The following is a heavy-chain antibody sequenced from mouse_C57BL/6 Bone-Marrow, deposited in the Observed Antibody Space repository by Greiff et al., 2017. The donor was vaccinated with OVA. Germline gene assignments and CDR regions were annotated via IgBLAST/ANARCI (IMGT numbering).Heavy chain of an antibody. CDR3: ARQGGRGYWYFDV. V-gene: IGHV5-2*01. Sequence: EVHLVESGGGLVQPGESLKLSCESNEYEFPSHDMSWVRKTPEKRLELVAAINSDGGSTYYPDTMERRFIISRDNTKKTLYLQMSSLRSEDTALYYGARQGGRGYWYFDVWGTGTTVTVSS. CDR2: INSDGGST. J-gene: IGHJ1*03. D-gene: IGHD3-3*01. CDR1: EYEFPSHD.